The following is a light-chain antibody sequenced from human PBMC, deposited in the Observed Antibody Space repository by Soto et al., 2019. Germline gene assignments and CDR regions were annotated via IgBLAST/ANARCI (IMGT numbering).Light chain of an antibody. CDR1: SGDIGSYNR. V-gene: IGLV2-14*01. CDR3: SSYTSINRRACV. J-gene: IGLJ7*01. CDR2: EVT. Sequence: QSALTQPASVSGSPGQSITISCTGTSGDIGSYNRVSWYQQHPGKAPKLIIYEVTDRPSGVSNRFSGSKSGNTASLTISGLQAEDEAEYYCSSYTSINRRACVFGTGTQLTVL.